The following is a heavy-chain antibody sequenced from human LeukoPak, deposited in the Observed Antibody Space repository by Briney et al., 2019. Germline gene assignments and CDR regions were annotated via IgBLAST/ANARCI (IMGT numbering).Heavy chain of an antibody. Sequence: PGGSLRLSCAASGFTFSSYAMHWVRQAPGKGLGYVSAINSNGGSTYYANSVKGRFTISRDNSKNTLYLQMGSLRAEDMAVYYCARVIAAAGIYYFDYWGQGTLVTVSS. CDR1: GFTFSSYA. CDR3: ARVIAAAGIYYFDY. J-gene: IGHJ4*02. CDR2: INSNGGST. V-gene: IGHV3-64*01. D-gene: IGHD6-13*01.